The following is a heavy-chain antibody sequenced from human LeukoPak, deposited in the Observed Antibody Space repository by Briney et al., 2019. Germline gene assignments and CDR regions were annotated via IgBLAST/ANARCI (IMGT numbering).Heavy chain of an antibody. D-gene: IGHD6-6*01. J-gene: IGHJ4*02. V-gene: IGHV4-39*07. Sequence: SETLSLTCTVSGVSISSGDYYWSWIRQPPGKGLEWIGEINHSGSTNYNPSLKSRVTISVDTSKNQFSLKLSSVTAADTAVYYCARGRISVAARPQNDYWGQGTLVTVSS. CDR1: GVSISSGDYY. CDR3: ARGRISVAARPQNDY. CDR2: INHSGST.